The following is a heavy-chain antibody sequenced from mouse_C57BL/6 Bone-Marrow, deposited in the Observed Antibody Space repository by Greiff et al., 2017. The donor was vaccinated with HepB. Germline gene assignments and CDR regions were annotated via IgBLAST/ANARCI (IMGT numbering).Heavy chain of an antibody. V-gene: IGHV1-55*01. CDR1: GYTFTSYW. D-gene: IGHD2-4*01. CDR3: ARMRDYTGAMDY. Sequence: QVQLKQPGAELVKPGASVKMSCKASGYTFTSYWITWVKQRPGQGLEWIGDIYPGSGSTNYNEKFKSKATLTVDTSSSTAYMQLSSLTSEDSAVYYCARMRDYTGAMDYWGQGTSVTVSS. J-gene: IGHJ4*01. CDR2: IYPGSGST.